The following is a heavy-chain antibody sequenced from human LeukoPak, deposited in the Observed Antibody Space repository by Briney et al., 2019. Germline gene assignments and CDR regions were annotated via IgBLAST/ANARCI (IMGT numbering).Heavy chain of an antibody. CDR3: ARGLYSGSHAFDI. D-gene: IGHD5-12*01. CDR1: GFSFSNYG. CDR2: IKGDGSKQ. J-gene: IGHJ3*02. V-gene: IGHV3-7*01. Sequence: GGSLRLSCEASGFSFSNYGMHWVRQAPGKGLEWVANIKGDGSKQYYVGSVKGRFTISRDNAKNSLYLQMNSLRAEDTAVYYCARGLYSGSHAFDIWGQGTMVTVSS.